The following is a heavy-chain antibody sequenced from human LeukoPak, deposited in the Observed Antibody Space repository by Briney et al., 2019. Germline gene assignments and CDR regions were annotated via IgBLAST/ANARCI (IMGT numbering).Heavy chain of an antibody. J-gene: IGHJ4*02. V-gene: IGHV3-30*18. CDR3: AKDLARLRYFDWLLLDY. D-gene: IGHD3-9*01. CDR1: GFTFRRYG. CDR2: ITYDGSNK. Sequence: GGSLRLSCAAPGFTFRRYGMHRVRQAPGKGLEWGAVITYDGSNKYYADSVKGRFIISRDNSKNTLYLQMNSLRAEDTAVYYCAKDLARLRYFDWLLLDYWGQGTLVTVSS.